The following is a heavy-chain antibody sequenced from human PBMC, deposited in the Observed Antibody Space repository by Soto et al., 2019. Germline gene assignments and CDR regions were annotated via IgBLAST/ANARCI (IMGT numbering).Heavy chain of an antibody. Sequence: QVQLVQSGAEVKKPGASVKVSCKASGYTFTSYGISWVRQAPGQGLEWMGWISAYNGNTNYAQKLQGRVTMTTDTSTSTASMELRSLTSDDTAVYYCASATSIAVAGKETWGQGTLVTVFS. CDR3: ASATSIAVAGKET. D-gene: IGHD6-19*01. V-gene: IGHV1-18*01. CDR2: ISAYNGNT. J-gene: IGHJ4*02. CDR1: GYTFTSYG.